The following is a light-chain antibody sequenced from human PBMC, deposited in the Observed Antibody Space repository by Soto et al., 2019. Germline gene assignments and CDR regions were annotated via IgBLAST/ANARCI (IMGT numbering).Light chain of an antibody. CDR3: QQYSTSLT. Sequence: EIFMTQSPATLSVSPGEGVILSCRASQSVGSTLAWYQRKPGQAPRLLIRGASTRATGVPARFSGSGSGTEFTLTISSRQSEDFAVYYCQQYSTSLTFGGGTTLEIK. CDR1: QSVGST. J-gene: IGKJ4*02. CDR2: GAS. V-gene: IGKV3-15*01.